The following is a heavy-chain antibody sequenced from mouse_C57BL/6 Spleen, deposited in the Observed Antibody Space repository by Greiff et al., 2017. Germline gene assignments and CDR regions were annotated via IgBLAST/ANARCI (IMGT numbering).Heavy chain of an antibody. Sequence: EVKVEESGGGLVQPGGSLSLSCAASGFTFTDYYMSWVRQPPGKALEWLGFIRNKANGYTTEYSASVKGRFTISRDNSQSILYLQMNALRAEDSATYYCARSPYYFDYWGQGTTLTVSS. CDR2: IRNKANGYTT. CDR3: ARSPYYFDY. CDR1: GFTFTDYY. V-gene: IGHV7-3*01. J-gene: IGHJ2*01.